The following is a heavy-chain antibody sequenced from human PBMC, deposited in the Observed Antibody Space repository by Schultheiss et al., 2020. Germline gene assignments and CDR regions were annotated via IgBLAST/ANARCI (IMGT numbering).Heavy chain of an antibody. V-gene: IGHV4-30-4*01. CDR1: GGSISSYY. J-gene: IGHJ4*02. CDR3: ARGAFWSGPTGLIDY. Sequence: SATMSLTCTVSGGSISSYYWSWIRQPPGKGLEWIGYIYYSGSTYYNPSLKSRVTISVDTSKNQFSLKLSSVTAADTAVYYCARGAFWSGPTGLIDYWGQGTLITVAS. D-gene: IGHD3-3*01. CDR2: IYYSGST.